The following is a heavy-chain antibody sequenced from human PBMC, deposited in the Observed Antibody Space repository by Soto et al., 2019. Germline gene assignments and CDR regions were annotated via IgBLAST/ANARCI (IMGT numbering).Heavy chain of an antibody. J-gene: IGHJ5*02. D-gene: IGHD3-10*01. CDR3: AIHRGFGEYTNWFDP. V-gene: IGHV5-10-1*01. Sequence: GESLKISCKGSGYSFTSYWISWVRQMPGKGLEWMGRIDPSDSYTNYSPSFQGHVTISADKSISTAYLQWSSLKASDTAMYYCAIHRGFGEYTNWFDPWGQGTLVTVSS. CDR2: IDPSDSYT. CDR1: GYSFTSYW.